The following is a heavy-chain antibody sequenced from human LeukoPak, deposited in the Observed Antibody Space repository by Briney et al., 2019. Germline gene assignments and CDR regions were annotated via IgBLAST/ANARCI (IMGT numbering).Heavy chain of an antibody. J-gene: IGHJ4*02. CDR1: GYSFTTYW. Sequence: GESLKISCKGSGYSFTTYWIGWVRQMPGKGLEWMGIIYPGDSDTRYSPSFQGHVTISADKSISTAYLQWSSPKALDTAMYYCARHTYNNGWWGGDYWGQGTLVTVSS. D-gene: IGHD6-19*01. CDR3: ARHTYNNGWWGGDY. CDR2: IYPGDSDT. V-gene: IGHV5-51*01.